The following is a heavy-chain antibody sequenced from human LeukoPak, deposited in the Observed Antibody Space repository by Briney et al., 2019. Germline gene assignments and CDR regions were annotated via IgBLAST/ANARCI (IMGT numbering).Heavy chain of an antibody. Sequence: ASVKVSCKVSGYTLTELSMHWVRQAPGKGLEWMGGFDPEDGETIYAQKFQGRVTMTEDTSTHTAYMELSSLRSEDTAVYYCVCIAAAGPGAYYFDYWGQGTLVTVSS. CDR1: GYTLTELS. J-gene: IGHJ4*02. CDR3: VCIAAAGPGAYYFDY. CDR2: FDPEDGET. V-gene: IGHV1-24*01. D-gene: IGHD6-13*01.